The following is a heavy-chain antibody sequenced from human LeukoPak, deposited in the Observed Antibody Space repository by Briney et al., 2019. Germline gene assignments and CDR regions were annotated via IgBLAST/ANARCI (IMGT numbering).Heavy chain of an antibody. CDR3: AREVILNAAYCSDCNSGQFFDH. J-gene: IGHJ4*02. V-gene: IGHV1-18*04. D-gene: IGHD2-15*01. Sequence: ASVKLSCKASGYMFNAYGISWVRQAPGQGLEWMGWISSYNGNTNYPQKFQGRVTVTTDTSTTTAYMELTSLTSDDTAMYYCAREVILNAAYCSDCNSGQFFDHWGQGTLVTVSS. CDR1: GYMFNAYG. CDR2: ISSYNGNT.